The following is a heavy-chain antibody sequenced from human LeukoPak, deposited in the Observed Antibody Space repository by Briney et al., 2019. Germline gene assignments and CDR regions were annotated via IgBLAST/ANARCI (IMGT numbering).Heavy chain of an antibody. CDR1: GGSFSGYY. D-gene: IGHD5-24*01. CDR3: ARRRLGYYFDY. CDR2: INPRGST. Sequence: TSETLSLNCGVYGGSFSGYYWSWIRQPPGKGLEWIGEINPRGSTNYNPSLKSRVTLSADTAKNQFSLTLNSVTAAGTAVYYCARRRLGYYFDYWGQGTLVTVSS. J-gene: IGHJ4*02. V-gene: IGHV4-34*01.